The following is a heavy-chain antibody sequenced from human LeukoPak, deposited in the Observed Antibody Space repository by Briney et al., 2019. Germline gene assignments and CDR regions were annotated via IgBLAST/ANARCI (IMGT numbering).Heavy chain of an antibody. D-gene: IGHD3-22*01. Sequence: GGSLRLSCAVAGINFNPYTMNWVRQAPGKGLEWVSSISSSSSYIYYADSVKGRFTISRDNAKNSLYLQMNSLRAEDTAVYYCARDDVTGYYDSSGYDYWGQGTLVTVSS. CDR3: ARDDVTGYYDSSGYDY. CDR1: GINFNPYT. J-gene: IGHJ4*02. CDR2: ISSSSSYI. V-gene: IGHV3-21*01.